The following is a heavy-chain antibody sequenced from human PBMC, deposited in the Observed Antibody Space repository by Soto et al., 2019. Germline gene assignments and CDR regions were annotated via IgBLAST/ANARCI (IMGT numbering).Heavy chain of an antibody. J-gene: IGHJ4*02. CDR1: GFSLSTSGAG. CDR3: AHRRRGTHFEY. V-gene: IGHV2-5*02. CDR2: IHWDDDK. Sequence: QIPLKESGPTLVKPAQTLTVTCAFSGFSLSTSGAGVGWILQPPGKALEWLPLIHWDDDKRYTPSLKSRLTLTKHTAKNRVVLTKTSMDPVHTDRYYCAHRRRGTHFEYWGQGTLVTVS.